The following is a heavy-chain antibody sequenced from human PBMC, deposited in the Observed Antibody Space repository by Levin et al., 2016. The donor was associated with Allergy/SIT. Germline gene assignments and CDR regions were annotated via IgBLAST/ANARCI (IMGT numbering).Heavy chain of an antibody. CDR1: GFTFSGSA. J-gene: IGHJ4*02. V-gene: IGHV3-73*01. D-gene: IGHD3-9*01. CDR2: IRSKANSYAT. CDR3: TSLNYDILTGYYTTHY. Sequence: GGSLRLSCAASGFTFSGSAMHWVRQASGKGLEWVGRIRSKANSYATAYAASVKGRFTISRDDSKNTAYLQMNSLKTEDTAVYYCTSLNYDILTGYYTTHYWGQGTLVTVSS.